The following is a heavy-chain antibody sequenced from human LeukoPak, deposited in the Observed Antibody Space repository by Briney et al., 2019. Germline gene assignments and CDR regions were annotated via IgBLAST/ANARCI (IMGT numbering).Heavy chain of an antibody. Sequence: SETLSLTCSVSGGSISGYYWTWVRQPPGKGLEWIGQIHYSGRADYNPSLKSRITMSVDTSRNQISLKLSSVTAADTAVYYCARHDYSNYLFDYWGQGTLVTVSS. D-gene: IGHD4-11*01. V-gene: IGHV4-59*08. CDR1: GGSISGYY. CDR3: ARHDYSNYLFDY. J-gene: IGHJ4*02. CDR2: IHYSGRA.